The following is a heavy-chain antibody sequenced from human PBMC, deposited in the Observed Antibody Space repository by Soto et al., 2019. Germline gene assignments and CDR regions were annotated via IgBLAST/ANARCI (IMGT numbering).Heavy chain of an antibody. CDR2: IYYSGTA. Sequence: SETLSLTCTVSGDSFSSGAYAWSWIRQSPGRGLEWIGYIYYSGTAFYNPSLKSRVTLSVLKSKSQFSLKVTSVTTADTAVYYCARAATSDHFDFWGPGTLVTVSS. V-gene: IGHV4-30-2*06. D-gene: IGHD1-26*01. J-gene: IGHJ4*02. CDR1: GDSFSSGAYA. CDR3: ARAATSDHFDF.